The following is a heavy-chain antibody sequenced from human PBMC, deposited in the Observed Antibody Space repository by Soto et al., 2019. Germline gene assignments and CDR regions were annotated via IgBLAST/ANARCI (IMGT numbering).Heavy chain of an antibody. CDR1: GGSISSGGYS. D-gene: IGHD3-22*01. CDR2: IYHSGST. J-gene: IGHJ5*02. V-gene: IGHV4-30-2*01. CDR3: ARGSGYYYA. Sequence: SETLSLTCAVSGGSISSGGYSWSWIRQPPGKGLEWIGYIYHSGSTYYNTSLKSRVTISVDTSKNHFSLKLSSVTAADTAVYYCARGSGYYYAWGQGTLVTVS.